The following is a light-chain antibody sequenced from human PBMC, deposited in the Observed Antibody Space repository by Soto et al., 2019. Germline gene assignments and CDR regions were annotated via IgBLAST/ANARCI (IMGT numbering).Light chain of an antibody. V-gene: IGKV4-1*01. Sequence: DIVMTQSPDSLAVSLGERATINCKSSQSGLYSSNNKNYLAWYQQRPGQPPKLLIYWASTRESGVPDRSSGSGSGTDFTLTINSLQAEDVAVYYCQQYESTPPTFGQGNKLEIK. CDR2: WAS. CDR1: QSGLYSSNNKNY. CDR3: QQYESTPPT. J-gene: IGKJ2*01.